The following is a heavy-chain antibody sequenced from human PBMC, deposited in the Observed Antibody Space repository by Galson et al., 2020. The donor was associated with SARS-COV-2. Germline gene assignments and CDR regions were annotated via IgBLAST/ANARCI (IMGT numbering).Heavy chain of an antibody. CDR1: GGTFSSYA. J-gene: IGHJ6*02. V-gene: IGHV1-69*13. D-gene: IGHD2-2*01. Sequence: SVKVSCKASGGTFSSYAISWVRQAPGQGLEWMGGIIPIFGTANYAQKFQGRVTITADESTSTAYMELSSLRSEDTAVYYCARDALEFQGYCSSTSCPLYGMDVWGQGTTVTVSS. CDR2: IIPIFGTA. CDR3: ARDALEFQGYCSSTSCPLYGMDV.